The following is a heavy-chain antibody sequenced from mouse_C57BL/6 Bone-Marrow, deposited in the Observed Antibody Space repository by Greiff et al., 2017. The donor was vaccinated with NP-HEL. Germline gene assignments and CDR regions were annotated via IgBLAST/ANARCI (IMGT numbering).Heavy chain of an antibody. CDR2: IDPENGDT. Sequence: VQLKESGAELVRPGASVKLSCTASGFNITDYYMHWVKQRPEQGLEWIGWIDPENGDTEYDSKFQGKATITADTSSNTAYLQLSSLTSEDTAVYYCTTPITTVPWFAYWGQGTLVTVSA. V-gene: IGHV14-4*01. CDR1: GFNITDYY. D-gene: IGHD1-1*01. J-gene: IGHJ3*01. CDR3: TTPITTVPWFAY.